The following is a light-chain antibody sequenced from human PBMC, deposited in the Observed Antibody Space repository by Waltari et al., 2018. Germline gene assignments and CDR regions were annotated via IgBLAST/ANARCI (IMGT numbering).Light chain of an antibody. CDR2: SNN. CDR3: AAWDDSLNGPV. Sequence: QSVLTQPPSASGTPGQRVTLSCSGSSSHLGSNTVTWYQQLPGTAPKLLIYSNNQRPSGVPDRFSGSKSGTSASLAISGLQSEDEADYYCAAWDDSLNGPVFGGGTKLTVL. J-gene: IGLJ2*01. V-gene: IGLV1-44*01. CDR1: SSHLGSNT.